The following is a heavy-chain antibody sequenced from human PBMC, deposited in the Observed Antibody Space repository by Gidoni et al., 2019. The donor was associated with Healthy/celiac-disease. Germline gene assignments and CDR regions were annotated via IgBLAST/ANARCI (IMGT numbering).Heavy chain of an antibody. CDR2: INHSGST. CDR1: GGSFSGYY. Sequence: QVQLQQWGAGLLKPSETLSLTCAVYGGSFSGYYWSWLRQPPGKGLEWIGEINHSGSTNYNPSLKSRVTISVDTSKNQFSLKLSSVTAADTAVYYCARKRRELLWFGEAINPPYYFDYWGQGTLVTVSS. J-gene: IGHJ4*02. CDR3: ARKRRELLWFGEAINPPYYFDY. V-gene: IGHV4-34*01. D-gene: IGHD3-10*01.